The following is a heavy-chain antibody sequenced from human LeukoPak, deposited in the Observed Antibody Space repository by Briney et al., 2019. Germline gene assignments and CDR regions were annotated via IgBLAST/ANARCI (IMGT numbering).Heavy chain of an antibody. CDR1: GFTFSSYG. CDR3: AKDWCSSTSCYLFDY. Sequence: GGSLRLSCAASGFTFSSYGMHWVRQAPGKGLEWVAFIRYDGSNKYYPDSVKGRFTISRDNSKNTLYLQVNSLRAEDTAVYYCAKDWCSSTSCYLFDYWGQGTLVTVSS. J-gene: IGHJ4*02. D-gene: IGHD2-2*01. CDR2: IRYDGSNK. V-gene: IGHV3-30*02.